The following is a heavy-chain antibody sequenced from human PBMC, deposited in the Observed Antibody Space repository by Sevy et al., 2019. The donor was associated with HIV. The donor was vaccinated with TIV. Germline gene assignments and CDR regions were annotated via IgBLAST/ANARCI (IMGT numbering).Heavy chain of an antibody. CDR1: GFIFSSYW. D-gene: IGHD2-2*01. CDR3: ASEPSTSYGLDV. CDR2: IKQDGSEK. V-gene: IGHV3-7*01. Sequence: GGSLRLSCAASGFIFSSYWMSWVRQAPGKGLEWVANIKQDGSEKYYVDSVKGRFTISRDNAKNSLYLQMNSLRAEDTAVYYCASEPSTSYGLDVWGQGTTVTVSS. J-gene: IGHJ6*02.